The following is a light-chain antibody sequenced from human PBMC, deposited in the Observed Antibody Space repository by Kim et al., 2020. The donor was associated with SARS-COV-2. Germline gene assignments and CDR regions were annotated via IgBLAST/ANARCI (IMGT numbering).Light chain of an antibody. CDR2: QDN. CDR1: KLGDTY. Sequence: VSPGQTARITCSGDKLGDTYACWYQQKPRQSPVLVIYQDNKRPSGIPERVSGSNSGNTATLTISGTQAMDEADYYCQAWDSSTYVFGTGTKVTVL. CDR3: QAWDSSTYV. V-gene: IGLV3-1*01. J-gene: IGLJ1*01.